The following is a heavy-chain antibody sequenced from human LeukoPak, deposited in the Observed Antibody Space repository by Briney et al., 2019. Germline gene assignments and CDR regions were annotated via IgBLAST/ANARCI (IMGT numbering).Heavy chain of an antibody. CDR3: ARGGVPATAIALDY. D-gene: IGHD2-2*01. Sequence: SETLSLTCAVYGGSFSGYYWCWIRQPPGKGLEWIGEINHSGSTNYNPSLKSRVTISVDTSKNQFSLKLSSVTAADTAVYYCARGGVPATAIALDYWGQGTLVTVSS. J-gene: IGHJ4*02. V-gene: IGHV4-34*01. CDR2: INHSGST. CDR1: GGSFSGYY.